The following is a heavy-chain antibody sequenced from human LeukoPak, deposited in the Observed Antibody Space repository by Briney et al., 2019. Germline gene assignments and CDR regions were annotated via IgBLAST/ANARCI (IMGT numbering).Heavy chain of an antibody. V-gene: IGHV1-46*01. J-gene: IGHJ5*02. CDR2: INPSGGST. CDR3: ARDYSGEWEQLTGWWFDP. D-gene: IGHD1/OR15-1a*01. CDR1: GGTFSSHG. Sequence: ASVKVSCKASGGTFSSHGISWVRQAPGQGLEWMGIINPSGGSTSYAQKFQGRITVTRDMSTRTVYMELSDLRPEDTAVYYCARDYSGEWEQLTGWWFDPWGQGTLVIVSS.